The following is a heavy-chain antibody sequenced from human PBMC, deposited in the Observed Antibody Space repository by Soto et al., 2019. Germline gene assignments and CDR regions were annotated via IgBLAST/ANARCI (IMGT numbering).Heavy chain of an antibody. J-gene: IGHJ5*02. D-gene: IGHD6-6*01. Sequence: SVKVSCKASGGTFSSYAISWVRQAPGQGLEWMGGIIPIFGTANYAQKFQGRVTITADESTSTAYMELSSLRSEDTAVYYCARVAYEEQLVFGNYWFDPWGQGTLVTVSS. CDR2: IIPIFGTA. V-gene: IGHV1-69*13. CDR1: GGTFSSYA. CDR3: ARVAYEEQLVFGNYWFDP.